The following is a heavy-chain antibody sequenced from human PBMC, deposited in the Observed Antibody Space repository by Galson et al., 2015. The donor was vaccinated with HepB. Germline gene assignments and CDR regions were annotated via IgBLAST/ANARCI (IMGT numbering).Heavy chain of an antibody. CDR2: ISYDGRNK. D-gene: IGHD3-10*01. CDR1: GFIFSSYG. V-gene: IGHV3-30*18. Sequence: SLRLSCAASGFIFSSYGMHWVRQAPGKGLEWVAIISYDGRNKNYADSVKGRFTISRDNSKNTLFLQMNSLRPEDTAVYYCAKSLGSRFGELLIDYWGQGTLVTVSS. J-gene: IGHJ4*02. CDR3: AKSLGSRFGELLIDY.